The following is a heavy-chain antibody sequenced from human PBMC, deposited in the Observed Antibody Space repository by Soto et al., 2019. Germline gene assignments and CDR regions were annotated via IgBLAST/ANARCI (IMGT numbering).Heavy chain of an antibody. CDR1: GYTFTSYC. J-gene: IGHJ4*02. D-gene: IGHD2-15*01. CDR2: ISAYNGNT. Sequence: GASVKVSCKASGYTFTSYCISWVRQAPGQWLEWMGWISAYNGNTNYAQKLQGRVTMTTDTSTSTAYMELRSLRSDDTAVYYCARDPGYCSGGRCLIFDYWGQGTLVTVSS. V-gene: IGHV1-18*01. CDR3: ARDPGYCSGGRCLIFDY.